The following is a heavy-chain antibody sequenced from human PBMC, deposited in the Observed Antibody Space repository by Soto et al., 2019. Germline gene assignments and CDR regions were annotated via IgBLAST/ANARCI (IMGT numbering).Heavy chain of an antibody. V-gene: IGHV4-59*01. Sequence: SEALSLTXTVSGGSISSYYWIWIRQPPGKGLEWIGYIYYSGSTNYNPSLKSRVTISVDTSKNQFSLKLSSVTAADTAVHYCARSGWELLTAQFDYWGQGTLVTVSS. J-gene: IGHJ4*02. CDR1: GGSISSYY. D-gene: IGHD1-26*01. CDR2: IYYSGST. CDR3: ARSGWELLTAQFDY.